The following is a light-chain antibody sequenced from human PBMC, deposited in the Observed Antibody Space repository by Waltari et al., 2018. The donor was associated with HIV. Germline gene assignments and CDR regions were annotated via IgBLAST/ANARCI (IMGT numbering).Light chain of an antibody. J-gene: IGKJ1*01. CDR3: QQYYRKPPT. V-gene: IGKV4-1*01. CDR2: WAS. CDR1: QSVLFTSNNKNY. Sequence: DIVMTQSPDSLAVSLGERATINCKSSQSVLFTSNNKNYLAWYQQKPGQPPKLLIYWASTRESGVPDRSSGSGSGTDFTLTISSLQAEDVAVYYCQQYYRKPPTFGQGTKVEIK.